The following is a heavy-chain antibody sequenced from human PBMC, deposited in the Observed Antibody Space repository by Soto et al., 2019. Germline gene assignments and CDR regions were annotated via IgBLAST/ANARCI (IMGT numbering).Heavy chain of an antibody. CDR3: ARHLNFDWATDY. CDR1: GGCISSSSYY. CDR2: IYYSGST. V-gene: IGHV4-39*01. D-gene: IGHD3-9*01. Sequence: QLQLQESGPGLVKPSETRSLTCTVSGGCISSSSYYWGWIRQPPGKGLEWIGSIYYSGSTYYNPSLKSRVTISVDTSKNQFSLKLSSVTAADTAVYYCARHLNFDWATDYWGQGTLVTVSS. J-gene: IGHJ4*02.